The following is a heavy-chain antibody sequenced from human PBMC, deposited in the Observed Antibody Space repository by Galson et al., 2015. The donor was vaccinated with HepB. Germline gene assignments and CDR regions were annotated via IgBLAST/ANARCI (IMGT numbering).Heavy chain of an antibody. D-gene: IGHD1/OR15-1a*01. V-gene: IGHV1-18*01. J-gene: IGHJ3*02. Sequence: SGYTFTSYGISWVRQAPGQGLEWMGWISGYNDDTKYVQKFQDRVTMTTDTSTNIAFLEVRSLRSDDTAVYFCARNNSDQHAFDIWGQGTMVTVSS. CDR3: ARNNSDQHAFDI. CDR1: GYTFTSYG. CDR2: ISGYNDDT.